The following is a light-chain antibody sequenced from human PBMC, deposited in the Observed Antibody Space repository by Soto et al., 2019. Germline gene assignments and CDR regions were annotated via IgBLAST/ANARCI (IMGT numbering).Light chain of an antibody. J-gene: IGKJ1*01. CDR1: QGISSY. Sequence: TQTPSSQSPSVGDRGTMTCLVSQGISSYLNWYRQKPGKVPKLLIYSASNLQSGVPSRFSGSGSGTAFSLTITSLQVEDFATYYCQHSYSAPQTFALGTKVDIK. CDR2: SAS. CDR3: QHSYSAPQT. V-gene: IGKV1-39*01.